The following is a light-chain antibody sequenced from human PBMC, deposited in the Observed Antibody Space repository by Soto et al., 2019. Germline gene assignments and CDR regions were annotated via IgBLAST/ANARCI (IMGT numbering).Light chain of an antibody. Sequence: DIQMTQSPSSLSASVGDRVTITCRASQSISSYLKWYQQKAGKAPNLLIYGASSLQSGVPSRFSGSGYGTDFTLTISSLQPADSATYYCQQSYSTLSWTFGQGTKVEIK. CDR1: QSISSY. J-gene: IGKJ1*01. CDR2: GAS. V-gene: IGKV1-39*01. CDR3: QQSYSTLSWT.